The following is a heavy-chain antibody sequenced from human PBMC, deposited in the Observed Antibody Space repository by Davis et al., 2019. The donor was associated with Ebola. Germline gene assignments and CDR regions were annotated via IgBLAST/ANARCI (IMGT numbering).Heavy chain of an antibody. V-gene: IGHV5-51*01. D-gene: IGHD6-19*01. CDR3: AREAVASSEFDY. CDR1: GYSSSSYW. CDR2: IYPGDSET. J-gene: IGHJ4*02. Sequence: GESLKISCEASGYSSSSYWIGWVRQMPGKGLEWMGIIYPGDSETRYSPSFEGQVTISVDKSINTAYLQWSSLKASDTAMYYCAREAVASSEFDYWGQGTLVTVSS.